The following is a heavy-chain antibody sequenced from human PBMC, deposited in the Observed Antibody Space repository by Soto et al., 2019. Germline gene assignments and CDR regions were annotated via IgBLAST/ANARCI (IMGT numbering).Heavy chain of an antibody. V-gene: IGHV1-69*02. CDR3: AMEGGATVFDP. J-gene: IGHJ5*02. Sequence: QVQLVQSGAEVKKPGSTVKVSCKASGGTFSSYTISWVRQAPGQGLEWMGRIIPILGIANYAQKFQGRVTITADKSTSTAYMELSSLRSEDTAVYYCAMEGGATVFDPWGQGTLVTVSS. CDR1: GGTFSSYT. CDR2: IIPILGIA. D-gene: IGHD1-26*01.